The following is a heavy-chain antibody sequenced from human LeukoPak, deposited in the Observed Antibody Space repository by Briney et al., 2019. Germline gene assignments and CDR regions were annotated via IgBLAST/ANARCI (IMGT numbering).Heavy chain of an antibody. CDR2: IRYDGSNK. CDR1: GLTFSSYG. Sequence: GGSLRLSCAASGLTFSSYGMHWVRQAPGKGLEWVAFIRYDGSNKYYADSVKGRFTISRDNSKNTLYLQMNSLRAEDTAVYYCAKVRGGYSGTYTGHWGQGTLVTVSS. CDR3: AKVRGGYSGTYTGH. D-gene: IGHD1-26*01. V-gene: IGHV3-30*02. J-gene: IGHJ4*02.